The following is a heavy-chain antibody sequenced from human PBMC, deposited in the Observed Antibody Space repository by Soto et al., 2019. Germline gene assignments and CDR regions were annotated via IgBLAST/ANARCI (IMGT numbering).Heavy chain of an antibody. D-gene: IGHD3-10*01. CDR3: AKDLLVRGVIIGVVDY. CDR2: ISYDGSNK. V-gene: IGHV3-30*18. CDR1: GFTFSSYG. J-gene: IGHJ4*02. Sequence: GGSLRLSCAASGFTFSSYGMHWVRQAPGKGLEWVAVISYDGSNKYYADSVKGRFTISRDNSKNTLYLQMNSLRAEDTAVYYCAKDLLVRGVIIGVVDYWGQGTLVTVSS.